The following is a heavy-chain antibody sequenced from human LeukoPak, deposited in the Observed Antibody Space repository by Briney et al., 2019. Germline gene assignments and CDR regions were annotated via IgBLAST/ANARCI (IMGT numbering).Heavy chain of an antibody. J-gene: IGHJ4*02. CDR2: ISSSSSYI. CDR3: AKGTLRYSSCYEC. D-gene: IGHD6-19*01. Sequence: GGSLRLSCAASGFTFSSYSMNWVRQAPGKGLEWVSSISSSSSYIYYADSVKGRFTISRDNAKNSLYLQMNSLRAEDTAVYYCAKGTLRYSSCYECWGQGTPVTVSS. CDR1: GFTFSSYS. V-gene: IGHV3-21*01.